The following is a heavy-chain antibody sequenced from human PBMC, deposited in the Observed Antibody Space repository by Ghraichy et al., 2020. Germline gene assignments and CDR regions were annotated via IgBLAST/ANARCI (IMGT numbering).Heavy chain of an antibody. CDR1: GFTFSSFW. Sequence: GGSLRLSCADSGFTFSSFWMSWVRQAPGKGLEWVATINQDGSEKYYLDSVKGRFTVSRDNAKNSLYLQMNSLRAEDTAVYYCARCISLAAAHFDSWGQGTLVTVSS. V-gene: IGHV3-7*01. J-gene: IGHJ4*02. D-gene: IGHD6-13*01. CDR2: INQDGSEK. CDR3: ARCISLAAAHFDS.